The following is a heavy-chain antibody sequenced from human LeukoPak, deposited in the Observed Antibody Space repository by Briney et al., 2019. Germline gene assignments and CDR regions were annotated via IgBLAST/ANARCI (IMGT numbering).Heavy chain of an antibody. CDR1: GGSISSSSYY. D-gene: IGHD6-13*01. V-gene: IGHV4-39*07. CDR3: ARGVAAAGFHDY. Sequence: SETLSLACTVSGGSISSSSYYWGWIRQPPGKGLEWIGSLYYSGSTYYNPSLKSRVTISVDTSKNQFSLKLSSVTAADTAVYYCARGVAAAGFHDYWGQGILVTVSS. CDR2: LYYSGST. J-gene: IGHJ4*02.